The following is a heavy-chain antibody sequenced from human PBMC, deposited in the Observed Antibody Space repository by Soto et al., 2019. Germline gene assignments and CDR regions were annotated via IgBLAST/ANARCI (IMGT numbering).Heavy chain of an antibody. CDR1: GFTFSTYW. CDR2: INPDGSVG. D-gene: IGHD3-16*01. Sequence: EVQLLGSGGGLVQPGGSLRLSCVASGFTFSTYWMNWFRQAPGMGLVWVANINPDGSVGTYVDSVKGRFTTSRDNAKNSLYLHMNSLRADDTAVYFCAGWGGHDYNYWGQGILVTVSS. CDR3: AGWGGHDYNY. V-gene: IGHV3-7*03. J-gene: IGHJ4*02.